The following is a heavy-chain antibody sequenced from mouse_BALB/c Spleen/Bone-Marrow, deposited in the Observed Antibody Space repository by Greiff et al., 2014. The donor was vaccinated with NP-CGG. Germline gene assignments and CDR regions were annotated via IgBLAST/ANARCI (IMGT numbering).Heavy chain of an antibody. J-gene: IGHJ4*01. D-gene: IGHD4-1*01. CDR2: INPGSGGT. V-gene: IGHV1-54*01. Sequence: VQLQQSGAELVRPGTSVKVSCKASGYAFTNYLIEWVKQRPGQGLEWIGVINPGSGGTNYNEKFKAKATLTADKSSSTAYMQLSSLTSDDSAVYFCARCLTGTSAMDYWGQGTSVTVSP. CDR3: ARCLTGTSAMDY. CDR1: GYAFTNYL.